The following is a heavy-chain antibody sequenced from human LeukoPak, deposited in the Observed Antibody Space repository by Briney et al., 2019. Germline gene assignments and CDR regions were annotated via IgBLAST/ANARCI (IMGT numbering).Heavy chain of an antibody. CDR3: ARDLEQWLTSASYYFDY. Sequence: GGSLRLSCAASGFTFSDYYMSWIRLAPGKGLEWVSYISSSGSTIYYADSVKGRFTISRDNAKNSLYLQMNSLRAEDTAVYYCARDLEQWLTSASYYFDYWGQGTLVTVSS. J-gene: IGHJ4*02. V-gene: IGHV3-11*01. CDR2: ISSSGSTI. CDR1: GFTFSDYY. D-gene: IGHD6-19*01.